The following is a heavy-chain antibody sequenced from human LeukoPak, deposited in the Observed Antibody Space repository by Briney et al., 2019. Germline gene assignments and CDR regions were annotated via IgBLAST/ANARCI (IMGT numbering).Heavy chain of an antibody. V-gene: IGHV3-23*01. Sequence: PGGSLRLSCAASGFTFSRYWMSWVRQAPGKGLEWVSAISGSGGSTYYADSVKGRFTISRDNSKNTLYLQMNSLRAEDTAVYYCAKGVVVVPAARKTPYFDYWGQGTLVTVSS. CDR2: ISGSGGST. CDR3: AKGVVVVPAARKTPYFDY. CDR1: GFTFSRYW. D-gene: IGHD2-2*01. J-gene: IGHJ4*02.